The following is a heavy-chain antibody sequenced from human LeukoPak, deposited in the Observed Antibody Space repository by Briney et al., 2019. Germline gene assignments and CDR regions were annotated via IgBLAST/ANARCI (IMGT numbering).Heavy chain of an antibody. J-gene: IGHJ1*01. V-gene: IGHV4-38-2*02. CDR3: ARVAACIAFFQH. D-gene: IGHD6-13*01. CDR2: IYHSGST. Sequence: SETLSLTCTVSGYSISSGYYWGWIRQPPGKGLEWIGSIYHSGSTYYNPSLKSRAIISVDTSKNQLSLKLSSVTAADTAVYYCARVAACIAFFQHWGQGPLVTGSS. CDR1: GYSISSGYY.